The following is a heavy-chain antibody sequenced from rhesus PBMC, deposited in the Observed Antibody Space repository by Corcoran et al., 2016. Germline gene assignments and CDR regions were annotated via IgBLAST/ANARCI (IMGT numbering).Heavy chain of an antibody. CDR2: IYGNSAST. Sequence: VQLQASGPGLVKHSETLSLTCTVSGGSISGSSYWSWFRQPPGKGLGWIGGIYGNSASTYYNPSLKSRVTISKDTSKNQFSLKLSSVTAADTAVYYCARQGSGGHDYWGQGVLVTVSS. J-gene: IGHJ4*01. CDR1: GGSISGSSY. V-gene: IGHV4-143*01. D-gene: IGHD6-31*01. CDR3: ARQGSGGHDY.